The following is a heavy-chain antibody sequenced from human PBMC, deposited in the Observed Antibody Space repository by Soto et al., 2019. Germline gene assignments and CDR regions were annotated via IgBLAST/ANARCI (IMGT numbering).Heavy chain of an antibody. CDR2: ISGSGGST. CDR3: AKRHSSSWYSFDY. J-gene: IGHJ4*02. V-gene: IGHV3-23*01. D-gene: IGHD6-13*01. CDR1: GLTFSSYA. Sequence: PGGSLRLSCAASGLTFSSYAMSWVRQAPGKGLEWVSAISGSGGSTYYADSVKGRFTISRDNSKNTLYLQMNSLRAEDTAVYYCAKRHSSSWYSFDYWGQGTLVTVSS.